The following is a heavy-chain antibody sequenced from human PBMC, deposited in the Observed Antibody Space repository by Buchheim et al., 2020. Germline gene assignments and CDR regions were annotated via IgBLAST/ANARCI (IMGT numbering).Heavy chain of an antibody. V-gene: IGHV3-74*01. D-gene: IGHD6-19*01. CDR2: ISGDGTNT. CDR1: GFSFSSYW. J-gene: IGHJ4*02. CDR3: LRGLGAVAGDLFRL. Sequence: EVQLVESGGGLVQPGGSLRLSCAASGFSFSSYWMHWVRQGPRKGLVWVAHISGDGTNTNYADSVRGRFPISSDNATNTRDLQMNSLRVDDTAVYYCLRGLGAVAGDLFRLWGQGTL.